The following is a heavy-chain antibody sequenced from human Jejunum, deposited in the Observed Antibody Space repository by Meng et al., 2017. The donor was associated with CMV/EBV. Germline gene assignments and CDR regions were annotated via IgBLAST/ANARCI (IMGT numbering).Heavy chain of an antibody. J-gene: IGHJ4*02. D-gene: IGHD1-26*01. Sequence: ITRTSYDWDWIPYSPGKGLEWIGTVYHDGTTYYNPSLKSRVTISIDSSKNQFSLSLTSVTAADTALYYCARALQVGVAGRGASGYWGQGTLVTVSS. CDR3: ARALQVGVAGRGASGY. CDR1: ITRTSYD. CDR2: VYHDGTT. V-gene: IGHV4-39*01.